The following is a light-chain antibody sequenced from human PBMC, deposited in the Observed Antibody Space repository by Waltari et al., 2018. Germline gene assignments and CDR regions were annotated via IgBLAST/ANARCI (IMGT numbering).Light chain of an antibody. V-gene: IGLV3-21*02. CDR3: QVWDSGSDHYV. CDR2: DVG. Sequence: SYELTPPPSVSVAPGQTARITCDGDKIGSKNVHWYQHKPGQAPVLVVYDVGDRPSGIPERFSGSNSGNTAALTISRVDAGDEAEYYCQVWDSGSDHYVFGTVTKVTVL. CDR1: KIGSKN. J-gene: IGLJ1*01.